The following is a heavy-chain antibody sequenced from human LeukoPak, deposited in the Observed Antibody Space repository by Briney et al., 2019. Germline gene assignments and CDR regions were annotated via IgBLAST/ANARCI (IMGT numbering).Heavy chain of an antibody. J-gene: IGHJ4*02. CDR1: GFTFSSYE. CDR3: ASSSVLMVYAIAPRFDY. V-gene: IGHV3-48*03. D-gene: IGHD2-8*01. Sequence: GGSLRLSCAASGFTFSSYEMNWVRQAPGKGLEWVSYISSSGSTIYYADSVKGRFTISRDHAKNSLYLQMNSLRAEDTAVYYCASSSVLMVYAIAPRFDYWGQGTLVTVSS. CDR2: ISSSGSTI.